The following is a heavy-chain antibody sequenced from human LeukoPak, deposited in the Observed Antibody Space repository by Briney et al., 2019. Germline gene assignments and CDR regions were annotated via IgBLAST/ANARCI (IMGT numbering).Heavy chain of an antibody. V-gene: IGHV4-59*08. D-gene: IGHD4-11*01. Sequence: SETLSLTCTVSGGSISSYYWSWIRQPPGKGLEWIEYIYYSGSTNYNPSLKSRVTISVDTSKNQFSLKLSSVTAADTAVYYCARLSYSNYGGGWFDPWGQGTLVTVSS. CDR2: IYYSGST. CDR3: ARLSYSNYGGGWFDP. J-gene: IGHJ5*02. CDR1: GGSISSYY.